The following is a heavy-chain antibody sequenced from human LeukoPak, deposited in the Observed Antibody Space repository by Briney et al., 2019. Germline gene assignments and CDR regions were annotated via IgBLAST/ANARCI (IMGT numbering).Heavy chain of an antibody. Sequence: GGALRLSCAASGVTFSSYWMQGVRQAPGEGLVWVSRIKSDGSRTDYADSVKGRFTISRDNAKNTLYLQMNSLRAEDTAVYYCASELPFDYWGQGTLVTVSS. D-gene: IGHD2-15*01. J-gene: IGHJ4*02. CDR3: ASELPFDY. V-gene: IGHV3-74*01. CDR2: IKSDGSRT. CDR1: GVTFSSYW.